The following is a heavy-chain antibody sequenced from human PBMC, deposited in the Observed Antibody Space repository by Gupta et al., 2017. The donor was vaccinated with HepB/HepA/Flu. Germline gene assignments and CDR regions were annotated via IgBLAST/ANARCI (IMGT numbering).Heavy chain of an antibody. CDR1: GYTFTGYD. V-gene: IGHV1-2*04. Sequence: QVQLVQSGAEVKKPGASVKVSCKASGYTFTGYDMHWVRQAPGQGLEWMGWINPNSGGTNYAQKFQVWVTMTRDTSISTAYMELSRLRSDDTAVYYCARDAGWLVLGGMDVWGQGTTVTVSS. D-gene: IGHD6-19*01. CDR3: ARDAGWLVLGGMDV. CDR2: INPNSGGT. J-gene: IGHJ6*02.